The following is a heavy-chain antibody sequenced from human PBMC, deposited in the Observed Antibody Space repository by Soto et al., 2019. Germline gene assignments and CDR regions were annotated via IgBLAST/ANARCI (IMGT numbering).Heavy chain of an antibody. Sequence: PGGSLRLSCAASGFTFSSYWMQWVRQAPGKGLVWVSRVNTDESITAYADSVKGRFTISRDNAKKTLYLQMNSLRAEDTAVYYCARSIGVAGNYWGQGTLVTVSS. V-gene: IGHV3-74*01. CDR2: VNTDESIT. J-gene: IGHJ4*02. CDR1: GFTFSSYW. D-gene: IGHD6-19*01. CDR3: ARSIGVAGNY.